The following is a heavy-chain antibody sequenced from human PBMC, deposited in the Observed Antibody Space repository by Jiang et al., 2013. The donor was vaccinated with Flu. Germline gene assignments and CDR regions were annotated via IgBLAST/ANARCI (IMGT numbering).Heavy chain of an antibody. CDR2: FVPEEGEK. Sequence: SVKVSCKVSEYTLTENSVHWVRQAPGRGLEWMGGFVPEEGEKFYVQAFRNRVSMTEDTSTNIAYMELSSLRSDDTAIYYCAKIEGSLLGATRFDSWGQGTPVTVSS. CDR3: AKIEGSLLGATRFDS. D-gene: IGHD1-26*01. J-gene: IGHJ4*02. V-gene: IGHV1-24*01. CDR1: EYTLTENS.